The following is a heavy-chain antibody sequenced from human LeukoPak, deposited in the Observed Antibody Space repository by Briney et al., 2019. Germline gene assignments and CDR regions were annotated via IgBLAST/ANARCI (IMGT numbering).Heavy chain of an antibody. D-gene: IGHD3-16*01. CDR3: ARVNMITFGGAPRRGYFDY. CDR2: IFYSGST. Sequence: SETLSLTCTVPGGSISTYYWSWIRQPPGKGLEWVGYIFYSGSTNYNPSLKSRVTISVDTSKNQFSLKLSSVTAADTAMYYCARVNMITFGGAPRRGYFDYWGQGTLVTVSS. J-gene: IGHJ4*02. CDR1: GGSISTYY. V-gene: IGHV4-59*01.